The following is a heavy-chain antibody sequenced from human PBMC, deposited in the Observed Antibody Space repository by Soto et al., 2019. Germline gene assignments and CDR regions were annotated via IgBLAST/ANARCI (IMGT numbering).Heavy chain of an antibody. J-gene: IGHJ4*02. CDR1: EFTFADYA. Sequence: GGSLRLSCAVSEFTFADYAVHWVRQSAGKGLEWVSFINADGSEKYYADSVRGRFTISRDTSKDSCYLQMNSLRLEYNAMYYCAKAKFYYDSSPYDSGGQGALVTVSS. D-gene: IGHD3-22*01. CDR3: AKAKFYYDSSPYDS. CDR2: INADGSEK. V-gene: IGHV3-43D*04.